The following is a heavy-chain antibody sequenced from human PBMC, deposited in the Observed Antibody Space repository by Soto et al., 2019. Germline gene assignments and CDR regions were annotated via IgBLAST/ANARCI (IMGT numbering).Heavy chain of an antibody. V-gene: IGHV5-10-1*01. CDR3: ASTVGSEYSSSPHNGMDV. CDR1: GYSFTSYW. D-gene: IGHD6-6*01. J-gene: IGHJ6*02. CDR2: IDPSDSYT. Sequence: GESLKISCKGSGYSFTSYWISWVRQMPGKGLEWMGRIDPSDSYTNYSPSFQGHVTISADKSISTAYLQWSSLKASDTAMYYCASTVGSEYSSSPHNGMDVGGQGTTVTVSS.